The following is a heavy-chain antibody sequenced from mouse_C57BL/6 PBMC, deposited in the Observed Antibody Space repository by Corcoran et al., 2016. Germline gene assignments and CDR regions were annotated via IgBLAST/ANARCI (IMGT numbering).Heavy chain of an antibody. CDR2: INPNNGGT. J-gene: IGHJ3*01. Sequence: EVQLQQSGPELVKPGASVKISCKASGYTFTDYYMNWVKKSHGKSLEWIGDINPNNGGTSYNQKFKGKATLTVDKSSSTAYMELRSLTSEDSAVYYCARPSLLRYLAYWGQGTLVTVSA. D-gene: IGHD1-1*01. V-gene: IGHV1-26*01. CDR1: GYTFTDYY. CDR3: ARPSLLRYLAY.